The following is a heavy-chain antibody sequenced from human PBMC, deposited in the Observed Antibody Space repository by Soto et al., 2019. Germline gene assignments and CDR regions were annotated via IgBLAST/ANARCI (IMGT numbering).Heavy chain of an antibody. CDR3: ARGAELRYFDWLFSGYYYGMDV. CDR2: INPNSGGT. CDR1: GYTFTGYY. Sequence: GASVKVSCKASGYTFTGYYMHWVRQAPGQGLEWMGWINPNSGGTNYAQKFQGWVTMTRDTSISTAYMELSRLRSDDTAVYYCARGAELRYFDWLFSGYYYGMDVWGQGTTVTVSS. D-gene: IGHD3-9*01. V-gene: IGHV1-2*04. J-gene: IGHJ6*02.